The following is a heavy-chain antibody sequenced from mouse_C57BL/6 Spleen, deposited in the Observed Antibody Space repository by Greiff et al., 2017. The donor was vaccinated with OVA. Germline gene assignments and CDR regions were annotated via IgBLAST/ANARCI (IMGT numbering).Heavy chain of an antibody. J-gene: IGHJ2*01. Sequence: VMLVESGPGLVQPSQSLSITCTVSGFSLTSYGVHWVRQSPGKGLEWLGVIWSGGSTDYNAAFISRLSISKDNSKSQVFFKMNSLQADDTAIYYCARAELGQGGYFDYWGQGTTLTVSS. D-gene: IGHD4-1*01. V-gene: IGHV2-2*01. CDR3: ARAELGQGGYFDY. CDR1: GFSLTSYG. CDR2: IWSGGST.